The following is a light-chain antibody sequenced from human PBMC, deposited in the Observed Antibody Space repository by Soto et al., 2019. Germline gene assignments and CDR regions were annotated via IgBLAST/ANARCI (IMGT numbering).Light chain of an antibody. CDR2: GAS. J-gene: IGKJ4*01. CDR3: QQYDNWPRPA. V-gene: IGKV3D-15*01. Sequence: EIVMTQSPATLSVSPGERATLSCRASQSVRSNLAWYQQKPGQAPRLLMYGASTRATGIPARFSGRGSGTEFTLTISSLQSEDFAVYYCQQYDNWPRPAFGGGTKVEIK. CDR1: QSVRSN.